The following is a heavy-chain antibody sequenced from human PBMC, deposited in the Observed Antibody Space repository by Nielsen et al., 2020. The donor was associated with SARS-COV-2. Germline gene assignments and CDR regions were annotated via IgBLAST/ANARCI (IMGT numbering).Heavy chain of an antibody. J-gene: IGHJ4*02. Sequence: GESLKISCAASGFTFSSYGMHWVRQAPGKGLEWVAVISYDGSNKYYADSVKGRFTTSRDFSKSTLYLQMNSLRAEDTAMYYCAKDRAIFMIYITRGGPDYWGQGTLVTVSS. CDR1: GFTFSSYG. CDR2: ISYDGSNK. V-gene: IGHV3-30*18. D-gene: IGHD3/OR15-3a*01. CDR3: AKDRAIFMIYITRGGPDY.